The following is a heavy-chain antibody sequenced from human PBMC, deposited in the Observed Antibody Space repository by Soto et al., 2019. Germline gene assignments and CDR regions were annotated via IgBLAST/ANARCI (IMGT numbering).Heavy chain of an antibody. J-gene: IGHJ6*02. V-gene: IGHV3-23*01. Sequence: EVQLLESGGGLVQPGGSLRLSCAASGFTFSSYAMSWVRQAPGKGLEWVSAISGSGGSTYYADSVKGRFTISRDNSKNMLYLQMNGLRAEDTAVYYCAKGRAYCSGGSCYPLYYYYGMDVWGQGTTVTVSS. CDR3: AKGRAYCSGGSCYPLYYYYGMDV. CDR1: GFTFSSYA. D-gene: IGHD2-15*01. CDR2: ISGSGGST.